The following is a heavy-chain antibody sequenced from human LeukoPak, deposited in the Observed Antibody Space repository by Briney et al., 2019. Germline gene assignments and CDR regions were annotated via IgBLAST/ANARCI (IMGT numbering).Heavy chain of an antibody. CDR2: INPNSGGT. J-gene: IGHJ5*02. CDR3: ARGASSNWFDP. D-gene: IGHD1-26*01. Sequence: AASVKVSCKASGYTFTGFYMHWVRQAPGQGLEWMGWINPNSGGTNSAQNFQGRVTMTRDTSISTAYMELSSLRSDDTAVYYCARGASSNWFDPWGQGTLVTVSS. CDR1: GYTFTGFY. V-gene: IGHV1-2*02.